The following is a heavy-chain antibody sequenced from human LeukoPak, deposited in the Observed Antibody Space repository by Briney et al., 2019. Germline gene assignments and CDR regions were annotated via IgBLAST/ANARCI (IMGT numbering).Heavy chain of an antibody. V-gene: IGHV3-11*01. CDR3: ARDGGRWLQLDY. CDR2: ISSSGSTI. Sequence: GGSLRLSCAASGFTVSSNYMSWIRQAPGKGLEWVSYISSSGSTIYYADSVKGRFTISRDNAKNSLYLQMNSLRAEDTAVYYCARDGGRWLQLDYWGQGTLVTVSS. D-gene: IGHD5-24*01. J-gene: IGHJ4*02. CDR1: GFTVSSNY.